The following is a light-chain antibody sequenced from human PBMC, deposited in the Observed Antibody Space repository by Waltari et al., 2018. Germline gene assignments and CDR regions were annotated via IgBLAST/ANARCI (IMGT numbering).Light chain of an antibody. J-gene: IGLJ2*01. CDR2: DVG. CDR3: CSYAGSFIFV. CDR1: SGDVGNYNY. Sequence: QSALTQPRSVSGSPGQSVTISCTGTSGDVGNYNYVSWYQHHPGEAPRLIIYDVGNRPSGVPHRFSGSKSDNTASLTISGLQTEDEGDYYCCSYAGSFIFVFGGGTKLTVL. V-gene: IGLV2-11*01.